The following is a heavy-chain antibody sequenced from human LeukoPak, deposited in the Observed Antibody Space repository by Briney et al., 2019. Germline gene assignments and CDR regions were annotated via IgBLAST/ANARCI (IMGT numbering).Heavy chain of an antibody. D-gene: IGHD1-1*01. CDR1: VYTFTSYD. CDR3: ARGPTGTHHYYMDV. J-gene: IGHJ6*03. Sequence: ASVKVSCKASVYTFTSYDINWVRQATGQGLEGMGWMNPNSGNTGYGQKFQGRVTMTRNTSITTAYMELSSLRSEDTAMYYCARGPTGTHHYYMDVWGKGTTVTVSS. CDR2: MNPNSGNT. V-gene: IGHV1-8*01.